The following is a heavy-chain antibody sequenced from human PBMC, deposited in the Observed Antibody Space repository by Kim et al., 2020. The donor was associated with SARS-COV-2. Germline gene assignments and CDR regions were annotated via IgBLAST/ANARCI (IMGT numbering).Heavy chain of an antibody. CDR3: AREDASWSYCVFDF. V-gene: IGHV3-21*01. J-gene: IGHJ4*02. Sequence: GGSLRLSCAASGFTFNTYSMNWVRQAPGKGLEWVASISSSSSYIYYADSVKGRFTISRDNAENSLFLQMDSLRAEDTAVYFCAREDASWSYCVFDFWGQGTLVTVSS. D-gene: IGHD1-26*01. CDR2: ISSSSSYI. CDR1: GFTFNTYS.